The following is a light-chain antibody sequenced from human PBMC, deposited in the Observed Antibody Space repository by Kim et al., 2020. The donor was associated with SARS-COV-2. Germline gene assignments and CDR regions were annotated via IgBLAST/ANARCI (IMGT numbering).Light chain of an antibody. Sequence: DIQLTQSPSSLSASVGDRVTITCRASQSISNYLNWYQQKPGKAPKLLIFLASKLQSGVSSRFSGGGSGTDFTLTISSLQLEDFATYYWKHRFCFAGGKKVDIK. CDR1: QSISNY. V-gene: IGKV1-39*01. CDR3: KHRFC. J-gene: IGKJ4*01. CDR2: LAS.